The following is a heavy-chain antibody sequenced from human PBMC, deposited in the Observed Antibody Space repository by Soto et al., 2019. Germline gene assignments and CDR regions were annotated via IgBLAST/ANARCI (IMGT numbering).Heavy chain of an antibody. V-gene: IGHV1-24*01. D-gene: IGHD4-4*01. CDR3: ASQSQTTVTTLDY. J-gene: IGHJ4*02. Sequence: ASVKVSFKVSGYTLTELSMHWVRQAPGKGLEWMGGIDPEDGKTSYAQKFQGRVTMTGDTSTSTVYMELSSLRSEDTAVYYCASQSQTTVTTLDYWGQGTLVTVSS. CDR2: IDPEDGKT. CDR1: GYTLTELS.